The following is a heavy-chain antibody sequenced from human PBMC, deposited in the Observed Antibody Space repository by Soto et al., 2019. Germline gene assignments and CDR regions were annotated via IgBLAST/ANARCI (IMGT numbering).Heavy chain of an antibody. CDR1: GGTFSSYA. D-gene: IGHD2-21*01. J-gene: IGHJ6*01. CDR2: IIPIFGTA. Sequence: QVQLVQSGAEVKKPGSSVKVSCKASGGTFSSYAISWVRQAPGQGLEWMGGIIPIFGTANYAQKFQGRVTITADESTSTAYMELSSLRSEDTAVYYCAREEGGCQYSDYYFGMDVWGQGTTVTVSS. CDR3: AREEGGCQYSDYYFGMDV. V-gene: IGHV1-69*01.